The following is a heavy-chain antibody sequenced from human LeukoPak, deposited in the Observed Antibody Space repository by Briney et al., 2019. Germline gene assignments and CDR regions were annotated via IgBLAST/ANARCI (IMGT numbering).Heavy chain of an antibody. V-gene: IGHV4-59*01. J-gene: IGHJ5*02. CDR1: GGSISSYY. D-gene: IGHD3-10*01. CDR3: ARGGYYGSGNDFRFDP. Sequence: TSETLSLTCTVSGGSISSYYWSWIRQPPGKGLEWIGYIYYGGSTNYNPSLKSRVTISVDTSKNQFSLKLTSVTAADTAVYFCARGGYYGSGNDFRFDPWGQGTLVTVSS. CDR2: IYYGGST.